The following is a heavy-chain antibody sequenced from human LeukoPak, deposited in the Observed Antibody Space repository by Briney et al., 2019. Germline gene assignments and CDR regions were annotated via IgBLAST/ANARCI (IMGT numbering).Heavy chain of an antibody. Sequence: ASVKVSFKASGYTFTDYYMHWVRQAPGQGLEWMGWINPNSGGTNYAQKFQGRVTMTRDTSISTAYMEQSRLRSDDTAVYYCARASKAAAGDSMNYYYYYYMDVWGKGTTVTVSS. D-gene: IGHD6-13*01. CDR2: INPNSGGT. CDR1: GYTFTDYY. J-gene: IGHJ6*03. V-gene: IGHV1-2*02. CDR3: ARASKAAAGDSMNYYYYYYMDV.